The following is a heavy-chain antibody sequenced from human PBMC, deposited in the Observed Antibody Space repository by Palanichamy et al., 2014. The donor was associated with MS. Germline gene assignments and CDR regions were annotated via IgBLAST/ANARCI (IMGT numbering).Heavy chain of an antibody. CDR3: VRGENYSYHMDV. Sequence: GLEWIGYIYSSGNTNYNPSLKSQVTISIETSKTQFSLKLTSVTAADTAVYYCVRGENYSYHMDVWGKGKTVTVS. J-gene: IGHJ6*03. V-gene: IGHV4-59*01. CDR2: IYSSGNT.